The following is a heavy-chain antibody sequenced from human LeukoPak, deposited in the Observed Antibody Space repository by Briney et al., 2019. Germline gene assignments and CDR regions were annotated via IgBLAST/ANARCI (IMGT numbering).Heavy chain of an antibody. Sequence: SETLSLTCAVYGGSFSGYYWSWIRQPPGKGLEWIGEINHSGSTNYNPSLKSRVTISVDTSKNQFSLKLSSVTAADTAVYYCARYSGWYDYWGQGTLVTVSS. V-gene: IGHV4-34*01. CDR2: INHSGST. J-gene: IGHJ4*02. CDR3: ARYSGWYDY. CDR1: GGSFSGYY. D-gene: IGHD6-19*01.